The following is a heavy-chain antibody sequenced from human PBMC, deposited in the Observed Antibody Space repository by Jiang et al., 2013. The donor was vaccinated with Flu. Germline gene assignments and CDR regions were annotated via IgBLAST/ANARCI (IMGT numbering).Heavy chain of an antibody. J-gene: IGHJ4*02. CDR1: SVSSNSAA. CDR3: ARTGELGDYGPDY. CDR2: TYYRSKWYN. Sequence: SVSSNSAAWNWIRQSPSRGLEWLGRTYYRSKWYNDYAVSVKSRITTNPDTSKNQFSLQLNSVTPEDTAVYYCARTGELGDYGPDYWGQGTLVTVSS. V-gene: IGHV6-1*01. D-gene: IGHD4-17*01.